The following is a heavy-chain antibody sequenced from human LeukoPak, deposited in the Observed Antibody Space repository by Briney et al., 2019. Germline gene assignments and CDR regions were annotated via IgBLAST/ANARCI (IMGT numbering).Heavy chain of an antibody. V-gene: IGHV4-30-2*01. CDR1: GGSISSGGYY. J-gene: IGHJ4*02. CDR2: IYHSGST. CDR3: ARDRGLDYGDYVLDY. Sequence: PSETLSLTCTVSGGSISSGGYYWSWIRQPPGKGLEWIGYIYHSGSTYYNPSLKSRVTISVDRSKNQFSLKLSSVTAADTAVYYCARDRGLDYGDYVLDYWGQGTLVTVSS. D-gene: IGHD4-17*01.